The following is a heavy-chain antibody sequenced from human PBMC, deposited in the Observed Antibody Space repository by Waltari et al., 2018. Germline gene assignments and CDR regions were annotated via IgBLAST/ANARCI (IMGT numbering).Heavy chain of an antibody. D-gene: IGHD3-22*01. CDR1: GGTFSSYA. V-gene: IGHV1-69*05. CDR3: AIGGREYYYDSSGYYYVLRDDAFDI. J-gene: IGHJ3*02. Sequence: QVQLVQSGAEVKKPGSSVKVSCKASGGTFSSYAISWVRQAPGQGLEWMGGIIPIFGTANYAQKFQGRVTITTDESTSTAYMELSSLRSEDTAVYYCAIGGREYYYDSSGYYYVLRDDAFDIWGQDNGHRLF. CDR2: IIPIFGTA.